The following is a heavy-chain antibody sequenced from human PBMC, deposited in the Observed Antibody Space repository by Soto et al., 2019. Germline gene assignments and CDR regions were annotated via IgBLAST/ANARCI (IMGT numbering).Heavy chain of an antibody. CDR3: ARSQGGVTIDAFDI. CDR1: GFTFSSYS. CDR2: ISSNGGST. V-gene: IGHV3-64*01. D-gene: IGHD4-17*01. J-gene: IGHJ3*02. Sequence: TGGSLILSCAASGFTFSSYSMHWVRQAPGKGLEYVSAISSNGGSTYYANSVKGRFTISRDNSKNTLYLQMGSLRAEDMAVYYCARSQGGVTIDAFDIWGQGTMVTVSS.